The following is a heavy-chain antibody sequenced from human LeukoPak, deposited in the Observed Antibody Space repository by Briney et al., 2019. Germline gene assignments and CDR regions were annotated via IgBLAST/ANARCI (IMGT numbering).Heavy chain of an antibody. J-gene: IGHJ4*02. V-gene: IGHV3-30*03. Sequence: GGSLRLSCAASGFTFSNYGMHWVRQAPGKGLEWVAVISYDESDKYYADSVKGRITISRDNSKNTLYLQMNSLRAEDTAVYYCARVGMRELNPDYWGQGTLVTVSS. CDR1: GFTFSNYG. CDR2: ISYDESDK. CDR3: ARVGMRELNPDY. D-gene: IGHD1-26*01.